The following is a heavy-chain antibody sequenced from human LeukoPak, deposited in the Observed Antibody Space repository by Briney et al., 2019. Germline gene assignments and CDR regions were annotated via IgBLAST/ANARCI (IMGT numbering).Heavy chain of an antibody. CDR3: AREGITGSSSWFWFDP. Sequence: ASVRVSCKASGYTFTGYDMNWVRQAPGQGLEWMGWINPNSGGTNYAQKFQGRVTMTRDTSISTAYMELSRLRSDDTAVYYCAREGITGSSSWFWFDPWGQGTLVTVSS. CDR1: GYTFTGYD. V-gene: IGHV1-2*02. D-gene: IGHD6-13*01. J-gene: IGHJ5*02. CDR2: INPNSGGT.